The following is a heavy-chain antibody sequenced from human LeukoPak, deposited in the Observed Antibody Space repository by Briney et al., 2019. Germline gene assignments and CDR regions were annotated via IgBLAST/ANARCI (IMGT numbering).Heavy chain of an antibody. V-gene: IGHV4-59*01. D-gene: IGHD6-19*01. Sequence: SETLSLTCTVSGGSISSYYWSWIRQPPGKGLEWIGYIYYSGSTNYNPSLKSRVTISVDTSKNQFSLKLSSVTAADTAVYYCARAVSSGWYPYYFDYWGQRTLATVSS. CDR1: GGSISSYY. CDR2: IYYSGST. J-gene: IGHJ4*02. CDR3: ARAVSSGWYPYYFDY.